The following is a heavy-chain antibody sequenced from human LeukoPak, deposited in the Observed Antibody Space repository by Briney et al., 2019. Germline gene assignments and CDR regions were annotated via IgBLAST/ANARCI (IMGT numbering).Heavy chain of an antibody. J-gene: IGHJ3*02. CDR2: ISAYNGNT. CDR1: GYTFTSYG. V-gene: IGHV1-18*01. CDR3: ARAGFVSYYDSSGYHDAFDI. D-gene: IGHD3-22*01. Sequence: ASVKVSCKASGYTFTSYGISWVRQAPGQGLEWVGWISAYNGNTNYAQKLQGRVTTTTDTSTSTAYMELRSLRSDDTAVYYCARAGFVSYYDSSGYHDAFDIWGQGTMVTVSS.